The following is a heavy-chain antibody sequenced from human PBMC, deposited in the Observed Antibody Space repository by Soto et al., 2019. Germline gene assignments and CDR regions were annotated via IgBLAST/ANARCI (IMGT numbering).Heavy chain of an antibody. V-gene: IGHV1-69*06. J-gene: IGHJ3*02. Sequence: QVQLVQSGAEVKKPGSSVRVSCKASGGTFNTYAISWVRQAPGQGLEWMGGVIPLYGTPNYAQKFQGRVTITEYTSTSTGYMEMLRLTSEATSVYYCARTVLEWLYDAFHIWGQGTMVTVSS. CDR2: VIPLYGTP. CDR3: ARTVLEWLYDAFHI. CDR1: GGTFNTYA. D-gene: IGHD3-3*01.